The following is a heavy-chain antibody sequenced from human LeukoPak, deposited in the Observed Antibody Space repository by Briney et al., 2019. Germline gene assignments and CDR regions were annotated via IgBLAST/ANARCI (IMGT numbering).Heavy chain of an antibody. CDR2: IYYSGST. Sequence: PSETLSLTCTVSGGSISSYYWSWIRQPPGKGLEWIGYIYYSGSTNYNPSLKSRVTISVDTSKNQFSLKLSSVTAADTAVYYRARGGYSQGFDYWGQGTLVTVSS. D-gene: IGHD5-18*01. V-gene: IGHV4-59*01. J-gene: IGHJ4*02. CDR3: ARGGYSQGFDY. CDR1: GGSISSYY.